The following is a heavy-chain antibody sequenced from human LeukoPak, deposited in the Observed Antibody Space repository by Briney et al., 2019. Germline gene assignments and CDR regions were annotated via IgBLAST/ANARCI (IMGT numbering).Heavy chain of an antibody. CDR1: GFTFSSYG. V-gene: IGHV3-33*01. Sequence: TGGSLRLSCAASGFTFSSYGMHWVRQAPGKGLEWVAVIWYDGSNKYYADSVKGRFTISRDNSKNTLYLQMNSLRAEDTAVYYCARAPYCTKGVCQDYWGQGTLVTVSS. J-gene: IGHJ4*02. CDR3: ARAPYCTKGVCQDY. D-gene: IGHD2-8*01. CDR2: IWYDGSNK.